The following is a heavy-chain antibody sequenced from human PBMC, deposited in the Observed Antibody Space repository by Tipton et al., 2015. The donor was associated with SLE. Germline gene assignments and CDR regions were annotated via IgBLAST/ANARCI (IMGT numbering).Heavy chain of an antibody. CDR2: MSGSGDDT. CDR1: GFIFRSYG. D-gene: IGHD1-26*01. J-gene: IGHJ4*02. V-gene: IGHV3-23*01. Sequence: SLRLSCTASGFIFRSYGMSWVRQAPGKGLEWVSGMSGSGDDTYYAASVKGRFTMSRDNSKNTMYLEMNNLGVEDTAVYYCVKDRVGATPEYYFDKWGQGTLVNVSS. CDR3: VKDRVGATPEYYFDK.